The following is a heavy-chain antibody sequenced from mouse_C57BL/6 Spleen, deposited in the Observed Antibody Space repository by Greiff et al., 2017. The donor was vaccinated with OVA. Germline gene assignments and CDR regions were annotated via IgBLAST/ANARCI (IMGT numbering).Heavy chain of an antibody. D-gene: IGHD1-1*01. CDR1: GYTFTSYW. Sequence: VQLQQPGAELVKPGASVKLSCKASGYTFTSYWMQWVKQRPGQGLEWIGMIHPNSGSTNYNEKFKSKATLTVDKSSSTAYMQLSSLTSEDSAVYYCARDYGSSYNWYFDVWGTGTTVTVSS. CDR2: IHPNSGST. J-gene: IGHJ1*03. CDR3: ARDYGSSYNWYFDV. V-gene: IGHV1-64*01.